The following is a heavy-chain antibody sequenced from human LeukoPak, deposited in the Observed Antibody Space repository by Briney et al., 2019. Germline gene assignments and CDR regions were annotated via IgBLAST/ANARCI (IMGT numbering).Heavy chain of an antibody. CDR1: GYSLSSNSW. CDR3: ARNQAVAANRGAFDI. D-gene: IGHD6-19*01. J-gene: IGHJ3*02. V-gene: IGHV4-28*01. CDR2: INYSGST. Sequence: DTLSLTSAVSGYSLSSNSWRGWIPQHPGKGVGWIGYINYSGSTYYNPYNPCLTSRVTMSGDTSKNQFSLNLDSVTEIDTAMYYCARNQAVAANRGAFDIWGQGRMATVSS.